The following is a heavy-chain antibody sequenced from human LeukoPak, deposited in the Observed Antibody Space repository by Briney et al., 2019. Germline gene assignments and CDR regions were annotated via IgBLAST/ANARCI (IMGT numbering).Heavy chain of an antibody. J-gene: IGHJ4*02. CDR3: AKGRKDFDTNLGPFDS. Sequence: SETLSLTCTVSGGSINKYYWSWIRQSPGKGLEWLGYVHDSAGTIYNPSLKSRVAISVGTSKTQFSLKVTSVTTADTAVYYCAKGRKDFDTNLGPFDSWGQGILVTVSS. CDR1: GGSINKYY. V-gene: IGHV4-59*01. CDR2: VHDSAGT. D-gene: IGHD3-9*01.